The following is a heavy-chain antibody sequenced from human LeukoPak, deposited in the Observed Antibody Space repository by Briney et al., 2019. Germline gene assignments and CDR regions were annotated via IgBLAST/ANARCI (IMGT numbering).Heavy chain of an antibody. CDR2: ISYDGSNK. CDR3: ARDDYGDMNFDY. CDR1: GFTFSSYA. Sequence: PGGSLRLSCAASGFTFSSYAMHWVRQAPGKGLEWVAVISYDGSNKYYADSVKGRFTISRDNSKNTLYLQMNSPRAEDTAVYYCARDDYGDMNFDYWGQGTLVTVSS. D-gene: IGHD4-17*01. J-gene: IGHJ4*02. V-gene: IGHV3-30-3*01.